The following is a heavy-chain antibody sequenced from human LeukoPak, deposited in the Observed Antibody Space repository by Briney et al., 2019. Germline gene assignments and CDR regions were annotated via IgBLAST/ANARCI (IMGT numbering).Heavy chain of an antibody. CDR3: AKVPDIGGAYYYYYMDV. CDR1: GFTFSSYS. V-gene: IGHV3-48*01. CDR2: ISSSSSTI. Sequence: GGSLRLSCAASGFTFSSYSMNWVRQAPGKGLEWVSYISSSSSTIYYADSVKGRFTISRDNAKNTLYLQMNSLRAEDTAVYYCAKVPDIGGAYYYYYMDVWGKGTTVTVSS. J-gene: IGHJ6*03. D-gene: IGHD3-9*01.